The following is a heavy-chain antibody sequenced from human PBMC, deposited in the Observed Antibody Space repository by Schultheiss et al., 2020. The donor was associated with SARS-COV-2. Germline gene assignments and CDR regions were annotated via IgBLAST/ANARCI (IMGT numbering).Heavy chain of an antibody. J-gene: IGHJ4*02. V-gene: IGHV3-48*01. Sequence: GGSLRLSCAASGFTFSASGVHWVRQAPGKGLEWVSYISSSSSTIYYADSVKGRFTISRDNAKNSLYLHMNNLRAEDTAVYYCARDLPPLDYWGQGTLVTVSS. CDR1: GFTFSASG. CDR3: ARDLPPLDY. CDR2: ISSSSSTI.